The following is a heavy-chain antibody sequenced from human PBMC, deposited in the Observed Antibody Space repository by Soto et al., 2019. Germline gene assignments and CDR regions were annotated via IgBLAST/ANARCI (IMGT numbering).Heavy chain of an antibody. CDR3: ARENRDDNSGWYSSSDWFDP. J-gene: IGHJ5*02. CDR1: GYAFTSYF. D-gene: IGHD6-19*01. CDR2: IIPMFGTG. V-gene: IGHV1-69*01. Sequence: QVQLVQSGAEVKKPGASVKVPCEASGYAFTSYFIHWVRQAPGQGLEWMGGIIPMFGTGNNAQKLQGRLTITADESTGTSYMDLKSLRSEDTAVYFCARENRDDNSGWYSSSDWFDPWGQGTLVTVSS.